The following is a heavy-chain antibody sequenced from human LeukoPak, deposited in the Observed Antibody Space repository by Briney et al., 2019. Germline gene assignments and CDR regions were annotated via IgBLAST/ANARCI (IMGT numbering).Heavy chain of an antibody. CDR3: ARTGYSSSSFDY. V-gene: IGHV3-7*01. CDR2: IKQDGSEI. CDR1: GFTFTRYW. J-gene: IGHJ4*02. D-gene: IGHD6-6*01. Sequence: GGSLRLSCAASGFTFTRYWMSWVRQAPGKGLEWVANIKQDGSEIDYVDSAKGRITISRDNAKNSLYLQVNSLRAEDTAVYYCARTGYSSSSFDYWGQGTLVTV.